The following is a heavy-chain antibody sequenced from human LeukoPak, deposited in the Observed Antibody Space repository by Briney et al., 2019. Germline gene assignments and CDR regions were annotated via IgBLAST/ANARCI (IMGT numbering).Heavy chain of an antibody. CDR1: GGSISSYY. V-gene: IGHV4-59*12. CDR3: ARWYDILTGYYFDY. Sequence: PSETLSLTCTVSGGSISSYYWSWIRQPPGKGLEWIGYIYYSGSTNYNPSLKSRVTISVDTSKNQFSLKLSSVTAADTAVYYCARWYDILTGYYFDYWGQGTLVTVSS. J-gene: IGHJ4*02. CDR2: IYYSGST. D-gene: IGHD3-9*01.